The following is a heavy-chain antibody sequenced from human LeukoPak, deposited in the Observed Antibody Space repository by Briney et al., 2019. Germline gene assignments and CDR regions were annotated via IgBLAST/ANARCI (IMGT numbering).Heavy chain of an antibody. CDR2: MKQDGSEK. CDR1: GFTFSSYW. Sequence: PGGSLRLSCVVSGFTFSSYWMSWVRQAPGQGLEWVANMKQDGSEKYYVDSVKGRFTISRDNAKNSLYLQMNSLRAEDTAVYYWARAPYYSHVEFYFDYWGQGTLVTVSS. V-gene: IGHV3-7*03. CDR3: ARAPYYSHVEFYFDY. J-gene: IGHJ4*02. D-gene: IGHD3-22*01.